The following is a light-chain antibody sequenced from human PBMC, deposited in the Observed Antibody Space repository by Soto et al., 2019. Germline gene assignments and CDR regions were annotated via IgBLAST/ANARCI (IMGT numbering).Light chain of an antibody. V-gene: IGLV2-23*02. CDR2: EVN. CDR3: CSFAGSGTGV. Sequence: QSVLTQPASVSGSPGQSIAISCTGTSGDIGTYNLVSWYQQHPVKAPKLMISEVNKRPSGVSDRFSGSKSGDTASLTISGLRTEDEADYYCCSFAGSGTGVFGTGTKLTVL. CDR1: SGDIGTYNL. J-gene: IGLJ1*01.